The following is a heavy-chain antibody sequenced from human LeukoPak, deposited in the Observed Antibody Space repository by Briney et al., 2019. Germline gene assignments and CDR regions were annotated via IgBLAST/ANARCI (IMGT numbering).Heavy chain of an antibody. V-gene: IGHV3-48*01. CDR1: GFTFSSYS. J-gene: IGHJ6*03. CDR2: ISSSSSTI. Sequence: GGSLRLSCAASGFTFSSYSMNWVRQAPGKGLEWVSYISSSSSTIYYADSVKGRFTISRDNAKNSLYLQMNSLRAEDTAVYYCAREIKWLRFYYYYYMDVWGKGTTVTVSS. CDR3: AREIKWLRFYYYYYMDV. D-gene: IGHD5-12*01.